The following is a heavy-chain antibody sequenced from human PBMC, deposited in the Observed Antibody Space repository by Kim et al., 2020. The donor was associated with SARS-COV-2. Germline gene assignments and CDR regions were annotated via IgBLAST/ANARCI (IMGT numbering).Heavy chain of an antibody. CDR2: VSGNGDTT. Sequence: GGSLRLSCAASGFSFNSYAMTWVRQPPGKGLEWVSCVSGNGDTTYYADFVKGRFTISGDASKSTLYLQMDNLRADDTAIYYCSKGGPGTYVSARWGRG. J-gene: IGHJ4*02. CDR3: SKGGPGTYVSAR. V-gene: IGHV3-23*01. CDR1: GFSFNSYA. D-gene: IGHD3-10*01.